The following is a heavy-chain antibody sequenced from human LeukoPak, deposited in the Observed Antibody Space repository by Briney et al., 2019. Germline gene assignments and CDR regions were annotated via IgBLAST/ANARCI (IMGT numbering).Heavy chain of an antibody. Sequence: SVKVSCKVSGGTFSSYAIRWVRQAPGKGLEWMGGIMPNFGTANYAQKFQGRVTITEDASTSTAYMELSSLRSEDTAVYYSARAGIAAAGTRDYWGQGTLVTVSS. CDR1: GGTFSSYA. CDR2: IMPNFGTA. J-gene: IGHJ4*02. V-gene: IGHV1-69*01. D-gene: IGHD6-13*01. CDR3: ARAGIAAAGTRDY.